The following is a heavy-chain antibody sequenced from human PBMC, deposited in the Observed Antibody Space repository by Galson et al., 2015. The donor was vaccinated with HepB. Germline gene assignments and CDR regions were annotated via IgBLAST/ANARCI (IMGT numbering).Heavy chain of an antibody. D-gene: IGHD6-19*01. CDR3: ARHKSSGWKFSRFDAFDI. CDR1: GGSISSSSYY. CDR2: IYSSGST. Sequence: SETLSLTCTVSGGSISSSSYYWGWIRQPPGKGLEWFGSIYSSGSTYYNPSLKSRFTISVATSKNHFSLKMSSVTAADTAVYYCARHKSSGWKFSRFDAFDIWGQGTMVTVPS. V-gene: IGHV4-39*01. J-gene: IGHJ3*02.